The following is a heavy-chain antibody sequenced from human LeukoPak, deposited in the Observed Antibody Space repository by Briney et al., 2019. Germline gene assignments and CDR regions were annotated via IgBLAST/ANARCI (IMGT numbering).Heavy chain of an antibody. CDR2: INPNSGDT. CDR1: GHGFGGFY. J-gene: IGHJ3*01. V-gene: IGHV1-2*02. CDR3: ATGYKSGWYAFDL. Sequence: ASVKVSCKASGHGFGGFYIHWMRQASGQGFEWMGWINPNSGDTNYAQKFQGRVTMTRDTAITTAYLELTWLTVGDAAIYFCATGYKSGWYAFDLWGQGTVVTVSS. D-gene: IGHD6-19*01.